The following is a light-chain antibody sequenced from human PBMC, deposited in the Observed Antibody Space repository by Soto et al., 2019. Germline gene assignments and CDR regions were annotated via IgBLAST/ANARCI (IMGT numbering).Light chain of an antibody. CDR1: QSVSSSY. CDR3: QHYGSSPLVT. V-gene: IGKV3-20*01. Sequence: EIVLTQSPGTLSLSPGERATLSCRASQSVSSSYLAWYQQKPGQAPRLLIYGASSRATGIPERFSGSGSGTDFTLTISSLEPEDFAVYYFQHYGSSPLVTFGQGTRLEMK. CDR2: GAS. J-gene: IGKJ5*01.